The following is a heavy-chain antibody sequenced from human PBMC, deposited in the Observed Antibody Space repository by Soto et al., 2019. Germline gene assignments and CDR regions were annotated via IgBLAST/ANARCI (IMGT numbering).Heavy chain of an antibody. Sequence: QVRLVESGGGVVQPGRSLRLSCAASGFTFSSYAMHWVRQAPGKGLEGVAVISYDGSNKYYADSVKGRFTISRDNSKNTLYLQMNSLRAEDTAVYYCARDPSPLPVVYYFDYWGQGTLVTVSS. CDR3: ARDPSPLPVVYYFDY. D-gene: IGHD2-8*02. V-gene: IGHV3-30-3*01. CDR1: GFTFSSYA. J-gene: IGHJ4*02. CDR2: ISYDGSNK.